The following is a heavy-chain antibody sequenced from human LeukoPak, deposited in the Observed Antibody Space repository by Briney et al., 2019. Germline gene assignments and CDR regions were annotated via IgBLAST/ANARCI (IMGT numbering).Heavy chain of an antibody. CDR2: IHRSGSP. Sequence: PSETLSLTCTVSLDSTTSNFWSWVRQPPGKGLEWIGEIHRSGSPNYNPSLQSRVTISIDRSRNQIVLELSSVTAADTAFYYCAREILAGFNPGAYWGQGTLVTVSS. J-gene: IGHJ4*02. CDR3: AREILAGFNPGAY. CDR1: LDSTTSNF. V-gene: IGHV4-4*02. D-gene: IGHD1-14*01.